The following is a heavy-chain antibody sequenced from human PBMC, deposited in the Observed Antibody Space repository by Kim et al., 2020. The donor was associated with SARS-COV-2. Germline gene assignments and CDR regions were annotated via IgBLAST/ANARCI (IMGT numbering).Heavy chain of an antibody. CDR3: ARGGYYYDSSGYYSDY. V-gene: IGHV3-33*01. J-gene: IGHJ4*02. CDR1: GFTFSSYG. Sequence: GGSLRLSCAASGFTFSSYGMHWVRQAPGKGLEWVAVXWYDGSNKYYADSVKGQFTISRDNSKNTLYLQMNSLRAEDTAVYYCARGGYYYDSSGYYSDYWGQGTLVSVSX. CDR2: XWYDGSNK. D-gene: IGHD3-22*01.